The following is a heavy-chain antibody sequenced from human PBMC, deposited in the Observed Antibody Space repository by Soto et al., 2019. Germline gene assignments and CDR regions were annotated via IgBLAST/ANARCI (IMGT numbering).Heavy chain of an antibody. V-gene: IGHV4-30-4*01. CDR2: IYYRGST. D-gene: IGHD1-1*01. CDR3: ARDRSNSPDYFDY. CDR1: GGSITSDDYY. Sequence: PSETLSLTCTVSGGSITSDDYYWSWIRQPPGKGLEWIGYIYYRGSTSHNPSLQSRLTISIDTSKNQFSLELTSVTAADTAVYYCARDRSNSPDYFDYWGQGILVTVYS. J-gene: IGHJ4*02.